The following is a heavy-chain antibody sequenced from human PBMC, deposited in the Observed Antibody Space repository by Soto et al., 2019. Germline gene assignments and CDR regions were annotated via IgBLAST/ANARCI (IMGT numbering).Heavy chain of an antibody. Sequence: SETLSLTCTFSGDSISSYYWNWIRQPPGKGLEWIGYIYYSGSTDYNPSLKSRVTISFDASKNQISLQVRSATAADAAVYYCARDLKEYCSDGKCNWFDPWGQGTLVTVSS. CDR1: GDSISSYY. V-gene: IGHV4-59*01. D-gene: IGHD2-15*01. CDR3: ARDLKEYCSDGKCNWFDP. CDR2: IYYSGST. J-gene: IGHJ5*02.